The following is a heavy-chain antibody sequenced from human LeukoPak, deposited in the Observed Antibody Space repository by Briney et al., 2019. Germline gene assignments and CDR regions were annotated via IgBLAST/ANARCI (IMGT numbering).Heavy chain of an antibody. J-gene: IGHJ4*01. CDR3: ARDSYSGNDGL. V-gene: IGHV4-39*07. Sequence: SETLSLTCTVSGGSLNSTGYSWGWVRQSPGKGLEWIGSLSYSGSTYSNLSLKSRVTISLDASRNQFSLRLSSVTAADTAVYYCARDSYSGNDGLWGQGTLVTVSS. D-gene: IGHD5-12*01. CDR1: GGSLNSTGYS. CDR2: LSYSGST.